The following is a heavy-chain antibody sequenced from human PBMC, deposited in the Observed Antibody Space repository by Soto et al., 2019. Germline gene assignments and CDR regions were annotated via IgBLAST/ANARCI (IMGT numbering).Heavy chain of an antibody. J-gene: IGHJ5*02. V-gene: IGHV3-23*01. CDR3: AKGFSSGWNWFDP. CDR2: ISGSGGST. Sequence: EVQLLESGGGLVQPGGSLRLSCAASGFTFSSYAMSWVRQAPGKALEWVSAISGSGGSTYYADSVKGRFTISRDNSKNTLYLQMNSLRAEDTAVYYWAKGFSSGWNWFDPWGQGTLVTVSS. D-gene: IGHD6-19*01. CDR1: GFTFSSYA.